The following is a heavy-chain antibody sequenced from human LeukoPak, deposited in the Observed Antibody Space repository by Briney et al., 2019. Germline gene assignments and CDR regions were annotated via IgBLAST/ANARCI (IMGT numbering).Heavy chain of an antibody. D-gene: IGHD2-2*01. CDR2: INPNSGGT. CDR3: ARDGVPAAIDYYYYMDV. CDR1: GYTFTGYY. Sequence: ASVKVSCKASGYTFTGYYMHWVRQAPGQGLEWMGWINPNSGGTSYAQKFQGRVTMTRDTSISTAYMELSRLRSDDTAVHYCARDGVPAAIDYYYYMDVWGKGTTVTVSS. J-gene: IGHJ6*03. V-gene: IGHV1-2*02.